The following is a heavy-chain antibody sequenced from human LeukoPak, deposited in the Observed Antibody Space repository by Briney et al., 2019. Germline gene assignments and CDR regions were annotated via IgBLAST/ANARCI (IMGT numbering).Heavy chain of an antibody. V-gene: IGHV3-7*01. Sequence: GGSLRLSCAASGFSFGYSWMSWVRQAPGKGLEWVANIKQDGSEKYYVDSVKGRFTISRDNAKNSLYLQMNSLRAEDTAVYYCVRHIGWSFDYWGQGTLVTVSS. D-gene: IGHD2-21*01. CDR2: IKQDGSEK. CDR1: GFSFGYSW. CDR3: VRHIGWSFDY. J-gene: IGHJ4*02.